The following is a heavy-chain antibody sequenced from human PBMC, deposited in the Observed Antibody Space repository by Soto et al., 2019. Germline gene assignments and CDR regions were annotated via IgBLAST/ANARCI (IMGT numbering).Heavy chain of an antibody. CDR1: GYTFTGYY. D-gene: IGHD4-17*01. Sequence: QVQLVQSGAEVKKPGASVKVSCKASGYTFTGYYMHWVRQAPGQGLEWMGWINPNSGGTNYAQKFQGRVTMTRDTSISTAYMELSRLRSDDTAVYYCARGTTVVTRGYYYSGMDVWGQGTTVTVSS. CDR3: ARGTTVVTRGYYYSGMDV. V-gene: IGHV1-2*02. CDR2: INPNSGGT. J-gene: IGHJ6*02.